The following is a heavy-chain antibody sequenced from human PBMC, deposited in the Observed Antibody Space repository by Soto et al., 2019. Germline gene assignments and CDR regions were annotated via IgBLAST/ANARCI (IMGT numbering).Heavy chain of an antibody. D-gene: IGHD6-13*01. CDR2: IYYSGST. Sequence: QVQLQESGPGLVKPSQTLSLTCTVSGGSISSGGYYWSWIRQHSGKGLEWIGYIYYSGSTYYNPSLKSRVTISVDTSKNEFSLKLSSVTAADTAVSYCAKARPGIAAVGHFDYWGQGTLVTVSS. CDR1: GGSISSGGYY. J-gene: IGHJ4*02. CDR3: AKARPGIAAVGHFDY. V-gene: IGHV4-31*03.